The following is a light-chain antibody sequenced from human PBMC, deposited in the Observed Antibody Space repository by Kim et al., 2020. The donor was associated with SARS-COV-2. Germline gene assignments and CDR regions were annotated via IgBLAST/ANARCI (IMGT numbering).Light chain of an antibody. CDR1: TGAVTSGHH. Sequence: PGGTVTLPGGSSTGAVTSGHHPYGFQQKPGQAPRTRIYDTSNKHAWTPARLSGSLLGGKAALTLSGALPEDEAEYYCLLYYNGHRVFGGGTQLTVL. CDR3: LLYYNGHRV. V-gene: IGLV7-46*01. J-gene: IGLJ2*01. CDR2: DTS.